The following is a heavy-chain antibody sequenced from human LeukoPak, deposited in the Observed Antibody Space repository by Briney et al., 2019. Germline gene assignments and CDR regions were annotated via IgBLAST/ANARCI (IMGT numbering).Heavy chain of an antibody. CDR2: INPNSGGT. CDR3: ARAVRDGYIDYYYYMDV. V-gene: IGHV1-2*02. CDR1: GYTFTGYY. Sequence: ASVKVSCKASGYTFTGYYMHWVRQAPGQGLEWMGWINPNSGGTNYAQKFQGRVTMTRGTSMSTVYMELSRLRSDDTAVYYCARAVRDGYIDYYYYMDVWGKGTTVTVS. D-gene: IGHD5-24*01. J-gene: IGHJ6*03.